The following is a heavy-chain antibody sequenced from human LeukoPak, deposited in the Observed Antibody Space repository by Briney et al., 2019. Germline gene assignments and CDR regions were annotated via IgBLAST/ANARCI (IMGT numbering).Heavy chain of an antibody. CDR3: ARDLPPASSGYYFDAFDI. V-gene: IGHV4-39*07. CDR1: GGSISSSSYY. Sequence: SETLSLTCTVSGGSISSSSYYWGWIRQPPGKGLEWIGSIYYSGSTYYNPSLKSRVTISVDTSKNQFSLKLSSVTAADTAVYYCARDLPPASSGYYFDAFDIWGQGTMVTVSS. J-gene: IGHJ3*02. D-gene: IGHD3-22*01. CDR2: IYYSGST.